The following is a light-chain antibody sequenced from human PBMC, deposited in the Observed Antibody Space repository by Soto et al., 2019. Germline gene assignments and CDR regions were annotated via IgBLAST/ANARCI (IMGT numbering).Light chain of an antibody. CDR2: GAS. Sequence: EMVVTQSPATLSVSPGERATLSCRASQDVSSNLAWYQQKPGQAPSLLIYGASTRATGTPARFSGSGSGKEFTLTISSLQSEDYAVYFCQQYIRWPLTFGGGTKVEI. J-gene: IGKJ4*01. V-gene: IGKV3-15*01. CDR1: QDVSSN. CDR3: QQYIRWPLT.